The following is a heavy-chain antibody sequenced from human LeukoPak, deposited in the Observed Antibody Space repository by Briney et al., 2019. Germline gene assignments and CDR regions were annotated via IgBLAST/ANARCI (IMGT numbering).Heavy chain of an antibody. D-gene: IGHD3-10*01. Sequence: SETLSLTCTVSGGSVSSGTYYWSWIRQPPGEGLEWIGYIYYSGSTNYNPSLKSRVTISVDTSKNQFSLKLSSVAAADTAVYYCARVEWFGELSPFDIWGQGTMVTVSS. J-gene: IGHJ3*02. CDR3: ARVEWFGELSPFDI. CDR1: GGSVSSGTYY. CDR2: IYYSGST. V-gene: IGHV4-61*01.